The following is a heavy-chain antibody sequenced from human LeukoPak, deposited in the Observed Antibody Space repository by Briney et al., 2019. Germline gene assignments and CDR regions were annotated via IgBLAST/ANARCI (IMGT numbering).Heavy chain of an antibody. CDR1: GYTFTSYG. CDR3: ARDLRSGSYHLYYYYMDV. D-gene: IGHD1-26*01. CDR2: ISAYNGNT. J-gene: IGHJ6*03. Sequence: ASVNVSCKASGYTFTSYGISWVRQAPGQGLEWMGWISAYNGNTNYAQKLQGRVTMTTDTSTSTAYMELRSLRSDDTAVYYCARDLRSGSYHLYYYYMDVWGKGTTVTISS. V-gene: IGHV1-18*01.